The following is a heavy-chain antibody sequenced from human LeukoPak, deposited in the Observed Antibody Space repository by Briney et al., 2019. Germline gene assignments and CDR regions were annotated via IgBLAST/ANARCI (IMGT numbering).Heavy chain of an antibody. V-gene: IGHV4-34*01. Sequence: YXXSFXXXYWSWIRQPPGKGLEWIGEINHSGSTNYXPSLKSRVTISVDTSKNQFSLKLSSVTAADTAGYYCAXXXXXXXXXXXXXXXXXXYYMDVWGKGTTVTVSS. CDR2: INHSGST. CDR1: XXSFXXXY. CDR3: AXXXXXXXXXXXXXXXXXXYYMDV. J-gene: IGHJ6*03.